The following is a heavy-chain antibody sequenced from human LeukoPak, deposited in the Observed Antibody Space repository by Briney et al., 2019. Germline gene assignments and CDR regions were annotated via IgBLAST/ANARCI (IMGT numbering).Heavy chain of an antibody. CDR1: GFTFSSYA. D-gene: IGHD6-13*01. V-gene: IGHV3-23*01. CDR2: ISGSGGST. CDR3: AKGHGYSSSWYGYFDY. Sequence: GGSLRLSCAASGFTFSSYAMSWVRQAPGKGLEWVSAISGSGGSTYYADSVKGRFIISRDNSKNTLYLQMNSLRAEDTAVYYCAKGHGYSSSWYGYFDYWGQGTLVTVSS. J-gene: IGHJ4*02.